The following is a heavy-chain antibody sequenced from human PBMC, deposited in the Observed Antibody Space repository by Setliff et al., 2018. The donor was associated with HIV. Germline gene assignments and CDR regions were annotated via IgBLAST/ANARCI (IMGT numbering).Heavy chain of an antibody. CDR2: IYYSGST. Sequence: SETLSLTCAVSGGSMRSSGYSWTWIRQAPGKGLEWVGYIYYSGSTYYNPSLKSRVTISVDTSKNQFSLKLSSVTAADTAVYYCARWPPHRSSDYDQEYYFDYWGQGTLVTVSS. D-gene: IGHD3-22*01. CDR1: GGSMRSSGYS. V-gene: IGHV4-30-2*01. CDR3: ARWPPHRSSDYDQEYYFDY. J-gene: IGHJ4*02.